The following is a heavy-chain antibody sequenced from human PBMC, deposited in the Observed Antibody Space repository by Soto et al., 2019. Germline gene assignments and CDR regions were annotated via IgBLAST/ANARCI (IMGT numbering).Heavy chain of an antibody. Sequence: EVGLLESGGGLVQPGGSLRLSCAASGFAFSSYAMSWVRQAPGKGLEWVSVISSSAGSTSYADSVKGRFIISRDSSKNSLYLQMNSLRVEDTAIYYCAKGSYQLHLYPGSERNYFDYWGQGTLVTVSS. CDR3: AKGSYQLHLYPGSERNYFDY. CDR2: ISSSAGST. V-gene: IGHV3-23*01. D-gene: IGHD2-2*01. J-gene: IGHJ4*02. CDR1: GFAFSSYA.